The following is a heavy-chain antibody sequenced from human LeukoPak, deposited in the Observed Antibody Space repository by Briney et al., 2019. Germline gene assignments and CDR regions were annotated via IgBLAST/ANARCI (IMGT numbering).Heavy chain of an antibody. D-gene: IGHD2-2*01. V-gene: IGHV4-61*02. J-gene: IGHJ6*02. CDR3: ARWTVDPPSKVVSYGMDV. CDR2: IYTSGST. Sequence: PSQTLSLTCTVSGGSISSGSYYWSWIRQPAGKGLEWIGRIYTSGSTNYNPSLKSRVTISVDTSKNQFSLKLSSVTAADTAVYYCARWTVDPPSKVVSYGMDVWGQGTTVTASS. CDR1: GGSISSGSYY.